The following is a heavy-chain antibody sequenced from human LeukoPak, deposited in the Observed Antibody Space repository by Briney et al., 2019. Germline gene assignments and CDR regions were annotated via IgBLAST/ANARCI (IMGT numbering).Heavy chain of an antibody. J-gene: IGHJ4*02. D-gene: IGHD3-22*01. CDR2: ISSSSSYI. Sequence: GGSLRLSCAASGFTFSSYSMNWVRQAPGKGLEWVSSISSSSSYIYYADSVKGRFTISRDNAKNSLYLQMNSLRAEDTAVYYCAGDGHYYDSSGYLDYGGQGALVTVSS. CDR1: GFTFSSYS. V-gene: IGHV3-21*01. CDR3: AGDGHYYDSSGYLDY.